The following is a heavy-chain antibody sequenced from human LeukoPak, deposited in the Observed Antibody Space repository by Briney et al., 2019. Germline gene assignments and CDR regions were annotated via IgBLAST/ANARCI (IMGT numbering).Heavy chain of an antibody. D-gene: IGHD3-3*01. V-gene: IGHV1-2*02. CDR1: GYTFTGYH. CDR2: INPNSGGT. Sequence: ASVKVSCKASGYTFTGYHMHWVRQAPGQGLEWMGWINPNSGGTNYAQKFQGRVTMTRDTSISTAYMELSRLRSDDTAVYYCARGRGFWREDDAFDIWGQGTMVTVSS. CDR3: ARGRGFWREDDAFDI. J-gene: IGHJ3*02.